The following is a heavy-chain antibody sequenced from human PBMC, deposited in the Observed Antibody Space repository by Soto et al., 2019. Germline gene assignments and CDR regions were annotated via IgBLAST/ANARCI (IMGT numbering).Heavy chain of an antibody. CDR1: GGSFSGFY. V-gene: IGHV4-34*02. CDR3: ARADRTLVTSYGLDV. D-gene: IGHD2-21*02. CDR2: INHSGTI. J-gene: IGHJ6*02. Sequence: QVQIQQWGAGLLKPSETLSLTCAVSGGSFSGFYWTWIRQPPGEGPEWIGEINHSGTINFNPSLRSRLTISLDSSKKHFSLKLTSLTAADAAVYYCARADRTLVTSYGLDVWGQGTTVTVSS.